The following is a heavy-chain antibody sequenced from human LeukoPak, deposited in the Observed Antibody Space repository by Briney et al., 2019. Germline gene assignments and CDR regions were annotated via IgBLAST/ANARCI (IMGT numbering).Heavy chain of an antibody. CDR3: ARDLTAHSSVNGYYADLDY. V-gene: IGHV1-2*02. J-gene: IGHJ4*02. D-gene: IGHD3-3*01. CDR2: INPNSGGT. Sequence: ASVKVSCKASGYTFTGYYMHWVRQAPGQGLEWMGWINPNSGGTNYAQKFQGRVTMTRDTSISTAYMELSRLRSDDTAVYYCARDLTAHSSVNGYYADLDYWGQGTLVTVSS. CDR1: GYTFTGYY.